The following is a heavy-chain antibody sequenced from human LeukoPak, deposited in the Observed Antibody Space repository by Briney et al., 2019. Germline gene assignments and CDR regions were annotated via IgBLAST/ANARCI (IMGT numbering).Heavy chain of an antibody. J-gene: IGHJ4*02. CDR2: IYSGGST. V-gene: IGHV3-53*01. CDR1: GFTVSSNY. Sequence: PGGSLRLSCAASGFTVSSNYMSWVRQAPGKGLEWVSVIYSGGSTYYADSVKGRFTISRDNSKNTLYLQMNSLRAEDTAVYYCARDRDGYNSDYWGQGTLVTASS. D-gene: IGHD5-24*01. CDR3: ARDRDGYNSDY.